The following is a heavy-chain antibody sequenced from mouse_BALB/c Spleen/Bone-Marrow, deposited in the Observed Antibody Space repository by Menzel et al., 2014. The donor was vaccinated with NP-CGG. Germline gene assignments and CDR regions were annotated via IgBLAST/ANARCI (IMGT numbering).Heavy chain of an antibody. CDR2: IDPYYGGT. Sequence: VHVKQSGPELEKPGASVKISCKASGYSFTAYNMNWVKQSNGKSLEWIGNIDPYYGGTSYNQKFKGKATLTVDKSSSTAYMQLKSLTSEDSAVYYCAREGTHYPFAYWGQGTLVTVSA. J-gene: IGHJ3*01. D-gene: IGHD1-2*01. CDR1: GYSFTAYN. V-gene: IGHV1-39*01. CDR3: AREGTHYPFAY.